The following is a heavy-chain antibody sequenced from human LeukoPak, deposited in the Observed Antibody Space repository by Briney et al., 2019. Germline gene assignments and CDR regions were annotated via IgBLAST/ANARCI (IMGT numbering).Heavy chain of an antibody. CDR3: ARDPGAFDY. V-gene: IGHV1-3*04. CDR1: GCTFTNYL. D-gene: IGHD3-10*01. J-gene: IGHJ4*02. Sequence: GASVKVSCKASGCTFTNYLIHWMRLAPGQSLQWMGWINTATTETKYSQNFQGRVTIARDTSATAAYMELSSLRSEDTAVYFCARDPGAFDYWGQGTPVTVSS. CDR2: INTATTET.